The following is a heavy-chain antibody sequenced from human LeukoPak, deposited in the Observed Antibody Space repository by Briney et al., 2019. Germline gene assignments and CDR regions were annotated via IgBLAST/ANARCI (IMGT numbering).Heavy chain of an antibody. CDR2: ISGSGGST. CDR3: ALRAAINSGYDYGEFDY. J-gene: IGHJ4*02. Sequence: GGSLRLSCAASGFTFSSYAMSWVRQAPGKGLEWGSAISGSGGSTYYADSVKGRFTISRDNAKNTLYLQMNSLRAEDTAVYYCALRAAINSGYDYGEFDYWGQGTLVTVSS. D-gene: IGHD5-12*01. V-gene: IGHV3-23*01. CDR1: GFTFSSYA.